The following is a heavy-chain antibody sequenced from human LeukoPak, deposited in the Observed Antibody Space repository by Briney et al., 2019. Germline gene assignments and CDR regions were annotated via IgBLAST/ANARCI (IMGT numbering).Heavy chain of an antibody. D-gene: IGHD5-24*01. CDR1: GITFRSFW. J-gene: IGHJ4*02. Sequence: GGSLRLSCAASGITFRSFWMSWVRQAPGKGLEWVANIKQDGSGRYYADSVKGRFTISRDNAKNSLYLQMNSLRAGDTAVYYCTTFTQFNYWGQGTLVTVSS. CDR2: IKQDGSGR. V-gene: IGHV3-7*01. CDR3: TTFTQFNY.